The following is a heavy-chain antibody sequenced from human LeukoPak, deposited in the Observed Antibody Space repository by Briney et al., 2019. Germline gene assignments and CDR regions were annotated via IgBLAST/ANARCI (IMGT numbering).Heavy chain of an antibody. Sequence: PGGSLRLSCAASGFTVNSYYMSWVRQAPGKGLEWVSVIYSGGSTYYTDSVKGRFTISRDNAKNSLYLQMNSLRAEDTAVYYCARSGYSSGWYNYFDYWGQGTLVTVSS. CDR3: ARSGYSSGWYNYFDY. CDR2: IYSGGST. J-gene: IGHJ4*02. V-gene: IGHV3-66*01. D-gene: IGHD6-19*01. CDR1: GFTVNSYY.